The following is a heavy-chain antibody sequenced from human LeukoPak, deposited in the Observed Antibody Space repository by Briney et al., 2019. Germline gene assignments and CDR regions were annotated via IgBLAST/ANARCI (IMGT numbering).Heavy chain of an antibody. CDR3: ARAVTMVRGVITSSYFDY. CDR2: ISYDGSNK. D-gene: IGHD3-10*01. Sequence: GGSLRLSCAASGFTFRSYVIHWVRQAPGKGLEWVAVISYDGSNKYYADSVKGRFTISRDKSKNTLYLQMSTLSAEDTAVYCCARAVTMVRGVITSSYFDYWGQGTLVTVSS. CDR1: GFTFRSYV. J-gene: IGHJ4*02. V-gene: IGHV3-30-3*01.